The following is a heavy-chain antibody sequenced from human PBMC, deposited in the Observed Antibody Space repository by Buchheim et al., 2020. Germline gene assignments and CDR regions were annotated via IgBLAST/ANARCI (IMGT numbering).Heavy chain of an antibody. CDR3: ARESCSSTSCYTGSLWYFDL. J-gene: IGHJ2*01. V-gene: IGHV3-30*04. CDR2: ISYDGSNK. Sequence: QVQLVESGGGVVQPGRSLRLSCAASGFTFSSYAMHWVRQAPGKGLEWVAVISYDGSNKYYADSVKGRFTIYRDNSKTTRYLQMNSLRAEDTAVYYCARESCSSTSCYTGSLWYFDLWGRGTL. D-gene: IGHD2-2*02. CDR1: GFTFSSYA.